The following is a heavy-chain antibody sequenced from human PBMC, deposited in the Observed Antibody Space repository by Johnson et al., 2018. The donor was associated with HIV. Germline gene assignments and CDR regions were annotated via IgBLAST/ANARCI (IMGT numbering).Heavy chain of an antibody. CDR2: ISYDGRDA. V-gene: IGHV3-30*04. Sequence: QMLLVESGGGLVQPGRSLRLSCTASGFAFSSYALNWVRQAPGKGLEWVAVISYDGRDAYYADSVKGRFTSSRDNSKNTLYLQMNSLRPEDSAVYYCATLWFGEVSVYDAFDVWG. J-gene: IGHJ3*01. D-gene: IGHD3-10*01. CDR3: ATLWFGEVSVYDAFDV. CDR1: GFAFSSYA.